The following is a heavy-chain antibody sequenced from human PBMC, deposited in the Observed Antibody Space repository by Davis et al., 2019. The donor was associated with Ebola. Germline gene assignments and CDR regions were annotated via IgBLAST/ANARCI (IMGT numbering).Heavy chain of an antibody. CDR3: ARGRRYSYGPPRY. D-gene: IGHD5-18*01. CDR1: GGSISSSSYY. J-gene: IGHJ4*02. Sequence: SETLSLTCTVSGGSISSSSYYWSWIRQPPGKGLEWIGYIYYSGSTNYNPSLKSRVTISVDTSKNQFSLKLSSVTAADTAVYYCARGRRYSYGPPRYWGQGTLVTVSS. V-gene: IGHV4-61*01. CDR2: IYYSGST.